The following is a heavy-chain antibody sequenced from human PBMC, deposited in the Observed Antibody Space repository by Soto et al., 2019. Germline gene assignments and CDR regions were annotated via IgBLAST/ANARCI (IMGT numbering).Heavy chain of an antibody. CDR1: GFTFSSYW. CDR3: ARVAYFYGWIFDY. V-gene: IGHV3-7*01. J-gene: IGHJ4*01. Sequence: GGSLRLSCAASGFTFSSYWMSWVRQAPGKGLEWVANIKQDGSEKYFVDSLRGRFTLSRDNAKNSLQLQLNSLRAEDTAIYFCARVAYFYGWIFDYWGQGTLVTVSS. D-gene: IGHD3-10*01. CDR2: IKQDGSEK.